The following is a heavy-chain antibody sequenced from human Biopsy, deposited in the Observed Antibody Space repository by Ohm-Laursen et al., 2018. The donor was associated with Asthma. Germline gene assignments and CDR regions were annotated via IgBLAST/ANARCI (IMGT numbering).Heavy chain of an antibody. J-gene: IGHJ4*02. CDR1: GDSFSNYA. CDR3: ARACETTNYGDSDFDI. Sequence: SVKVSCKASGDSFSNYAISWVRQAPGQGLEWMGGLIPVLGTPDHAQMFEGRVTITADESTSTAYMELSSLSSEDTAVYYCARACETTNYGDSDFDIWGQGTLITVSS. D-gene: IGHD2-8*01. V-gene: IGHV1-69*13. CDR2: LIPVLGTP.